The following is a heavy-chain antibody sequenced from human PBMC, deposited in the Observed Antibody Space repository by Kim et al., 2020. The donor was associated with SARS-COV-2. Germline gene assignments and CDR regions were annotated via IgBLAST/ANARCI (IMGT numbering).Heavy chain of an antibody. J-gene: IGHJ4*02. V-gene: IGHV5-51*01. CDR2: IYPGDSDT. CDR3: ARHSDDYVWGSYRHLDY. D-gene: IGHD3-16*02. Sequence: GESLKMSCKGSGYSFTSYWIGWVRQMPGKGLEWMGIIYPGDSDTRYSPSFQGQVTISADKSISTAYLQWSSLKASDTAMYYCARHSDDYVWGSYRHLDYWGQGTLVPVSS. CDR1: GYSFTSYW.